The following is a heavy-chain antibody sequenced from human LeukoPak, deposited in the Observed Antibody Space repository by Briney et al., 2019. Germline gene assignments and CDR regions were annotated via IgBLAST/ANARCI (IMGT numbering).Heavy chain of an antibody. CDR3: ARVGSAAATADY. CDR2: INPRGGST. D-gene: IGHD6-25*01. CDR1: GYTFTSHF. V-gene: IGHV1-46*01. J-gene: IGHJ4*02. Sequence: ASVKVSCKASGYTFTSHFMHWVRQAPGQGLEWMGIINPRGGSTSYTQKFQGRVTMTSDTSTSTVYMELNSLIYEDTAVYFCARVGSAAATADYWGQGTLVTVSS.